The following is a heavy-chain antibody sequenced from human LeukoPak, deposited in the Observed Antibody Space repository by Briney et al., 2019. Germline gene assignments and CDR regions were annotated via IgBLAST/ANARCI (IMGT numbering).Heavy chain of an antibody. CDR3: AARKVRGVWFYLDY. CDR2: FDGNGPNT. Sequence: PGGSLRLSCAASGFTFSSFAMTWVRQAPGKGLEWVSGFDGNGPNTYYADSVKGRFAISTDNSKNTLYLQMNSLRVEDTAVYFCAARKVRGVWFYLDYWGQGTLVTVSS. J-gene: IGHJ4*02. D-gene: IGHD3-10*01. V-gene: IGHV3-23*01. CDR1: GFTFSSFA.